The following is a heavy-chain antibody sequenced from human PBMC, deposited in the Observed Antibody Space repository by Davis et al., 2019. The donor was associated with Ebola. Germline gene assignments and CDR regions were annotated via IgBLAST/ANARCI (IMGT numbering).Heavy chain of an antibody. CDR1: GFTFSSYG. CDR3: ARDPGELLGGMDV. CDR2: IWYDGGNK. D-gene: IGHD3-10*01. J-gene: IGHJ6*02. V-gene: IGHV3-33*01. Sequence: GESLKISCAASGFTFSSYGMHWVRQAPGKGLEWVAVIWYDGGNKYYADSVKGRFTISRDNSKNTLYLQMNSLRAEDTAVYYCARDPGELLGGMDVWGQGTTVTVSS.